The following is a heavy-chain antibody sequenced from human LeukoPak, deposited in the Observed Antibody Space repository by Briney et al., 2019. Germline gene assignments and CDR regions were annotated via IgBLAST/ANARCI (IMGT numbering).Heavy chain of an antibody. CDR3: ARVNGYHFDY. J-gene: IGHJ4*02. D-gene: IGHD5-24*01. V-gene: IGHV3-48*03. CDR2: ISSRGGTI. Sequence: PGGSLRLSCAASGFTFNIYETNWVRQAPGKGLEWVSYISSRGGTIYYADSVKGRFTISRDNAKNSLYLQMNSLRAEDTAVYYCARVNGYHFDYWGQGTLVTVSS. CDR1: GFTFNIYE.